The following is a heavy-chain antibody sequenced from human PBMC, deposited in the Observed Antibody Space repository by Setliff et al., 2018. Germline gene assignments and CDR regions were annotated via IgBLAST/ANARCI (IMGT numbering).Heavy chain of an antibody. CDR3: ARGSEYYYGSGTIDS. CDR1: GASITSGGYY. D-gene: IGHD3-10*01. CDR2: ISPSGST. J-gene: IGHJ4*02. V-gene: IGHV4-61*10. Sequence: SETLSLTCSVSGASITSGGYYWTWIRQPAGKALEWIGHISPSGSTNYNPALKSRVTISKDTSKNQFSLRLNSVSAADTAVYYCARGSEYYYGSGTIDSWGQGTLVTVSS.